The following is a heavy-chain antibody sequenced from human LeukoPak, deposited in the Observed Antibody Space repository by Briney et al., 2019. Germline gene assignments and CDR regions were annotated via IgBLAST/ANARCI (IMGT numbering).Heavy chain of an antibody. CDR2: IYTGGAT. Sequence: GGSLRLSCAASGFTVSRNYMSWVRQAPGKGLEWVSVIYTGGATYYADSVKGRFTISRDNPTNTLYLQMNSLRAEDTAVYYCARDAYGDAFDIWGQGTMVTVSS. CDR3: ARDAYGDAFDI. J-gene: IGHJ3*02. D-gene: IGHD4-17*01. CDR1: GFTVSRNY. V-gene: IGHV3-53*01.